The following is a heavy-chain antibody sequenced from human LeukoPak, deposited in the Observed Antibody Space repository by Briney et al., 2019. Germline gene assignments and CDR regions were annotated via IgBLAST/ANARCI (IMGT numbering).Heavy chain of an antibody. V-gene: IGHV3-9*01. J-gene: IGHJ4*02. CDR2: ITWNSGSI. D-gene: IGHD1-26*01. CDR1: GFTFDDYA. CDR3: ARDGYSGSYIDY. Sequence: PGGSLRLSCAASGFTFDDYAMHWVRQAPGKGLEWVSGITWNSGSIGYADSVKGRFTISRDNAKNSLYLQMNSLRAEDTAVYYCARDGYSGSYIDYWGQGTLVTVSS.